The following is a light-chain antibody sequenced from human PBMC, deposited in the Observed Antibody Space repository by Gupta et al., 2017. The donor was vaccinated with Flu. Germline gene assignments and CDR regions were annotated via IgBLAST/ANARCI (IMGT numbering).Light chain of an antibody. Sequence: DVVMTQSPLSLPVTLGQPASISCRSSQGLVYSDGNTYLHWFQQRPGQSPRRLIYQVSYRDSGVPDRFSGSGSATAFTMKISRVEAEDVGISISRQGAHWPWAFGQGTTVQIK. CDR3: RQGAHWPWA. CDR1: QGLVYSDGNTY. J-gene: IGKJ1*01. CDR2: QVS. V-gene: IGKV2-30*01.